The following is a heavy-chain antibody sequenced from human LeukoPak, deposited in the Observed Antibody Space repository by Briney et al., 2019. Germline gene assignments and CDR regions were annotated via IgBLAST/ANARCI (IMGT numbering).Heavy chain of an antibody. CDR2: IYSGGNT. CDR1: GFTVSNNY. J-gene: IGHJ4*02. CDR3: ARAYDGTSLY. Sequence: GGSLRLSCAASGFTVSNNYMSWVRQPPGKGLEWVSVIYSGGNTYYADSVTDRFTISRDNSKNTLYLQMNSLRVEDTAVYYCARAYDGTSLYWGRGPLATVP. D-gene: IGHD1-14*01. V-gene: IGHV3-66*01.